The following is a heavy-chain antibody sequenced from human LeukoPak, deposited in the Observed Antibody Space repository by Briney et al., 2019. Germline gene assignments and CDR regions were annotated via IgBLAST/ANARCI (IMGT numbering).Heavy chain of an antibody. V-gene: IGHV3-74*01. D-gene: IGHD5-18*01. J-gene: IGHJ4*02. CDR1: GFTFSSYW. CDR3: ARGGTWKHPFY. CDR2: INSDGSST. Sequence: GGSLRLSCAASGFTFSSYWMRWVRQAPGKGLVWVSRINSDGSSTSYADSVKGRFTISRDNAKNTLYLQMNSLRAEDTAVYYCARGGTWKHPFYWGQGTLVTVSS.